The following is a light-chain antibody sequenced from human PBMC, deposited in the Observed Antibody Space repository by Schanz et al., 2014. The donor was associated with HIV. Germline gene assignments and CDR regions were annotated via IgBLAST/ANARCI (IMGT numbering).Light chain of an antibody. CDR1: QSVSSSY. Sequence: EIVLTQSPGTLSLSPGERATLSCRASQSVSSSYLAWYQQKPGQAPRLLIYDASTRAAGIPDRFSGSGSETDFTLTINRLEPGDFAIYYCQQYGSVPRTFGQGTKVEIK. V-gene: IGKV3-20*01. CDR2: DAS. CDR3: QQYGSVPRT. J-gene: IGKJ1*01.